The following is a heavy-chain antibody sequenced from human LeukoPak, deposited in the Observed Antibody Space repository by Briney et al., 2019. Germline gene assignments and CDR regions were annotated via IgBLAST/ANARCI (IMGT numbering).Heavy chain of an antibody. V-gene: IGHV3-21*01. D-gene: IGHD1-1*01. CDR2: ISSSGSYI. Sequence: PGGSLRLSCAASGFTFSSHSMNWVRQAPGKGLEWVSYISSSGSYIYYADSVRGRFTISRDNAKNSLYLQMNSLRDEDTAVYYCAREPRDNDRYFDHWGQGALVTVSS. J-gene: IGHJ4*02. CDR1: GFTFSSHS. CDR3: AREPRDNDRYFDH.